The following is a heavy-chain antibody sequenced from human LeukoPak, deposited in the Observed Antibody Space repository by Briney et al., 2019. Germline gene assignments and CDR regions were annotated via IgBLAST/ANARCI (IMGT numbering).Heavy chain of an antibody. D-gene: IGHD6-13*01. CDR1: GFTFSASA. Sequence: PGGSLKLSCAASGFTFSASAMHWVRQASGKGLEWVGRIRNKANNYATAYAASVKGRFTISRDNSRNTLYLQMNSLRTEDTAVYYCAKDGAMAAAGYYFDYWGQGTPVTVSS. V-gene: IGHV3-73*01. J-gene: IGHJ4*02. CDR3: AKDGAMAAAGYYFDY. CDR2: IRNKANNYAT.